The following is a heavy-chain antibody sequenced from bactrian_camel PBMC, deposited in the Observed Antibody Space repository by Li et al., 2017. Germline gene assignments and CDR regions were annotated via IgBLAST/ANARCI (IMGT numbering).Heavy chain of an antibody. CDR3: AADHSWHHCPPRQYGYSF. V-gene: IGHV3S1*01. CDR2: FVNGDEST. D-gene: IGHD3*01. CDR1: GLTFSDHL. J-gene: IGHJ4*01. Sequence: HVQLVESGGGLVQPGGSLRLSCAASGLTFSDHLMYWVRQSPGKGLEWISTFVNGDESTVYADSVKGRFTVSQDSAANALYLQMNNLRPEDTAVYYCAADHSWHHCPPRQYGYSFWGRGTQVTVS.